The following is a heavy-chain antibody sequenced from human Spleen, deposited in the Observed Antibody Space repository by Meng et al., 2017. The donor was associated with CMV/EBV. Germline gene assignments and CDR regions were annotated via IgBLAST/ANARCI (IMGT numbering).Heavy chain of an antibody. CDR3: ARSTMYLGYCTTTSCYHDY. D-gene: IGHD2-2*01. Sequence: ETLSLTCAASGFSFSAYSMHWVRQAPGKGLEWVSSISISRTFMLYADSVKGRFTISRDNAENSLYLHLNSLAAEDTAVYFCARSTMYLGYCTTTSCYHDYWGQGTLVTVSS. V-gene: IGHV3-21*01. CDR2: ISISRTFM. CDR1: GFSFSAYS. J-gene: IGHJ4*02.